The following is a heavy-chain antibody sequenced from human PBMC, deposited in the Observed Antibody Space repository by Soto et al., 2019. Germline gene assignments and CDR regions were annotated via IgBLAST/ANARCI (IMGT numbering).Heavy chain of an antibody. Sequence: PSETLSLTCAVSGVTISTYYWSWILQPPGKGLEWIGYNYHSGTTNYNPSLKSRVTISVDTSKNQFSLRLTSVTAADTAIYYCVREAYIGYGHAIDHWGQGILVTVSS. V-gene: IGHV4-59*01. CDR2: NYHSGTT. J-gene: IGHJ4*02. CDR1: GVTISTYY. CDR3: VREAYIGYGHAIDH. D-gene: IGHD5-12*01.